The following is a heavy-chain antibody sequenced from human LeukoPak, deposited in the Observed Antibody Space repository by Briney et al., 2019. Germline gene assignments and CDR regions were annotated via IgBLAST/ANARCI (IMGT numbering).Heavy chain of an antibody. V-gene: IGHV1-46*01. Sequence: ASVKVSCKASGYTFTGYYMHWVRQAPGQGLEWMGIINPSGGSTSYAQKFQGRVTMTRDMSTSTVYMELSSLRSEDTAVYYCARETAVAGGYDYWGQGTLVTVSS. CDR2: INPSGGST. D-gene: IGHD6-19*01. J-gene: IGHJ4*02. CDR3: ARETAVAGGYDY. CDR1: GYTFTGYY.